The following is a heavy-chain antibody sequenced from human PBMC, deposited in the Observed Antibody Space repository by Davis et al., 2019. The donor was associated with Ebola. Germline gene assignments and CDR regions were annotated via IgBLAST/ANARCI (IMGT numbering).Heavy chain of an antibody. D-gene: IGHD6-6*01. CDR2: IKQDGSEK. J-gene: IGHJ5*02. Sequence: GESLKISCAASGFTFSSYWMSWVRQAPGKGLEWVANIKQDGSEKYYVDSVKGRFTISRDNAKNSLYLQMNSLRAEDTAVYYCARIAAITRKIRPWGQGTLVTVSS. V-gene: IGHV3-7*01. CDR1: GFTFSSYW. CDR3: ARIAAITRKIRP.